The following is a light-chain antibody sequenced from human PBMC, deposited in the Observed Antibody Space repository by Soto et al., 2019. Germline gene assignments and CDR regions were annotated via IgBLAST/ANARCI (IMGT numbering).Light chain of an antibody. V-gene: IGLV1-40*01. J-gene: IGLJ1*01. Sequence: QSVLTQPPSVSGATGQRVTISCTGSSSNIGAGYDVHWYQQLPGTAPKLLIYGNSNRPSGVPDRFSGSKSGTSASLAITWLQAEDEADYDCQSYDSSLSALYVFGTGTKLTVL. CDR2: GNS. CDR1: SSNIGAGYD. CDR3: QSYDSSLSALYV.